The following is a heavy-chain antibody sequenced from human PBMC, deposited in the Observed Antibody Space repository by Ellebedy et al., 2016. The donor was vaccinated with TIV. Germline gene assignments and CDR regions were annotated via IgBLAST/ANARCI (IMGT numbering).Heavy chain of an antibody. Sequence: GESLKISCAASGFTVSNNYTSWVRQAPGKGLEWGSVIYSGGNTYYADSVKGRFTISRDNSKNTLYLQMNSLRAEDTAVYYCASRGGAVAGADPFEYWGQGTLVTVSS. V-gene: IGHV3-53*01. CDR1: GFTVSNNY. J-gene: IGHJ4*02. D-gene: IGHD6-19*01. CDR3: ASRGGAVAGADPFEY. CDR2: IYSGGNT.